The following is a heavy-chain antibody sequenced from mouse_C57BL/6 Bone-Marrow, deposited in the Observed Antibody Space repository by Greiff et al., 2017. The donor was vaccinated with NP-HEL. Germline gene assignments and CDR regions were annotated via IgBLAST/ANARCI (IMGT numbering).Heavy chain of an antibody. CDR1: GFTFSSYG. CDR3: ARHLGGYFDV. V-gene: IGHV5-6*01. CDR2: ISSGGSYT. D-gene: IGHD4-1*01. Sequence: EVMLVESGGDLVKPGGSLKLSCAASGFTFSSYGMSWVRQTPDKRLEWVATISSGGSYTYYPDSVKGRFTISRDNAKNTLYLQMSSLKSEDTAMYYCARHLGGYFDVWGTGTTVTVSS. J-gene: IGHJ1*03.